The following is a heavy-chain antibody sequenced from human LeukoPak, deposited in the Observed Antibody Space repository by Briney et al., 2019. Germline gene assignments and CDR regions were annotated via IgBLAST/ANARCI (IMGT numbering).Heavy chain of an antibody. V-gene: IGHV1-69*05. CDR1: GGTFSSYA. Sequence: SVKVSCKASGGTFSSYAISWVRQAPGQGLEWMGRIIPIFGTANYAQKFQGRVTITTDESTSTVYMELSSLRSEDTAVYYCARSHIGYCSSTSCPAAWFGPWGQGTLVTVSS. D-gene: IGHD2-2*01. CDR2: IIPIFGTA. J-gene: IGHJ5*02. CDR3: ARSHIGYCSSTSCPAAWFGP.